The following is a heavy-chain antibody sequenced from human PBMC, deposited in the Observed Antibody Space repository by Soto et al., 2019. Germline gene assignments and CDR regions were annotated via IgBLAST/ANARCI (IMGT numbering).Heavy chain of an antibody. J-gene: IGHJ4*02. CDR2: ISGGAATT. Sequence: GGSLTLSCAASGFTFRYYCMSWVRQAPGKGLEWVSAISGGAATTNYADSVKGRFTISRDNSKNTVSLQMNSLRAEDTAVYYCAKGVEAAYYYGSSGYYGFDYWGQGTLVTVSS. CDR3: AKGVEAAYYYGSSGYYGFDY. V-gene: IGHV3-23*01. D-gene: IGHD3-22*01. CDR1: GFTFRYYC.